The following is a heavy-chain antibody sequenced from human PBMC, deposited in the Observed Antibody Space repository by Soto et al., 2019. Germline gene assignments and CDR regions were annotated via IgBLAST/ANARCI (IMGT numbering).Heavy chain of an antibody. CDR2: MNPNSGNT. V-gene: IGHV1-8*01. J-gene: IGHJ5*02. CDR3: ARLGYCSGGSCRRGNWFDP. D-gene: IGHD2-15*01. Sequence: ASVKVSCKASGDTFTSYEINWVRQATGQGLEWMGWMNPNSGNTGYAQKFQGRVTMTRNTSISTGYMELSSLRSEDTAVYYCARLGYCSGGSCRRGNWFDPWGQGTPVTVFS. CDR1: GDTFTSYE.